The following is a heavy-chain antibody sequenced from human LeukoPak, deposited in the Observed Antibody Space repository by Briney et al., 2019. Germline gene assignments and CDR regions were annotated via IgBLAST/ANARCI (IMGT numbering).Heavy chain of an antibody. Sequence: SETLSLTCTVSGGSISSYYWSWIRQPPGKGLEWIGYIYYSGSTNYNPSLKSRVTISVDTSKNQFSLKLSSVTAADTAVYYCASSGYYYDSSGPTRFDPWGQGTLVTVSS. CDR3: ASSGYYYDSSGPTRFDP. V-gene: IGHV4-59*01. CDR2: IYYSGST. D-gene: IGHD3-22*01. CDR1: GGSISSYY. J-gene: IGHJ5*02.